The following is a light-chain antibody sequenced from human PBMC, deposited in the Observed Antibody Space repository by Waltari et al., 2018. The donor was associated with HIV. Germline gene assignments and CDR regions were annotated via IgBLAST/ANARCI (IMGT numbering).Light chain of an antibody. CDR1: SGNIATNY. CDR2: EDN. J-gene: IGLJ2*01. Sequence: FVLTQPHSVSESPGKTVTISCTRNSGNIATNYVQRYQQRPGSSPPPVIYEDNQRPSGVPDRFSGSIDSSSNSAALTISGLETDDEADYYCQSYDNNDVIFGGGTRLTVL. V-gene: IGLV6-57*01. CDR3: QSYDNNDVI.